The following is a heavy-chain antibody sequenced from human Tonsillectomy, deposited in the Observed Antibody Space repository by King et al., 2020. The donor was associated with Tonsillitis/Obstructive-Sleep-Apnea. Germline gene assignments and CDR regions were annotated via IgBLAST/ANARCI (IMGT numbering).Heavy chain of an antibody. J-gene: IGHJ6*03. Sequence: VQLQQWGAGLLKPSETLSLTCGVYGGSFSGYYWSWIRQPPGKGLEWIGEINHSGSTNYNPSLKSRVTISVDTSKNQFSLKLSSVTAADTAVYYCARSNDYGSWIYYRYYYYMDVWGKGTTVTVSS. V-gene: IGHV4-34*01. CDR2: INHSGST. CDR1: GGSFSGYY. CDR3: ARSNDYGSWIYYRYYYYMDV. D-gene: IGHD3-10*01.